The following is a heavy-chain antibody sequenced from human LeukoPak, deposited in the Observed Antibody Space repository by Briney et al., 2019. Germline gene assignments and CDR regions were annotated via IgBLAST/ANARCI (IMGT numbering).Heavy chain of an antibody. J-gene: IGHJ4*02. CDR3: ARHMENNEGSGSYGYFDY. D-gene: IGHD1-26*01. CDR1: GGSFSGYY. V-gene: IGHV4-34*01. Sequence: PSETLSLTCAVYGGSFSGYYWAWIRQPPGRGLEWLANVYYSGNTYFNPSLKNRVTMSVDTSKNHFSLRLTSVTAADTAVYFCARHMENNEGSGSYGYFDYWGRGTLVTVSS. CDR2: VYYSGNT.